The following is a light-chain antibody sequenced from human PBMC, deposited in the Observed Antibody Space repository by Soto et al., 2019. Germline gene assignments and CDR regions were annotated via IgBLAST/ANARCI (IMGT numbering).Light chain of an antibody. Sequence: DIQMTQSPSTLSASVGDRVTITCRASQSISSWLAWYQQKPGKAPKLLIYDASSLESGVPSRFSGSGSGTEFTLTISSLQPDDFATYYCQQYNSAPYTFGQGTKVDI. CDR1: QSISSW. V-gene: IGKV1-5*01. CDR2: DAS. CDR3: QQYNSAPYT. J-gene: IGKJ1*01.